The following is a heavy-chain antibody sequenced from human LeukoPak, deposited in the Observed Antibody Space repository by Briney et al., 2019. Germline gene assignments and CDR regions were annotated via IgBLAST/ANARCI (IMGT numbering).Heavy chain of an antibody. CDR2: INPNSGGT. CDR3: ARAPDFWSGYYTGRAFDI. Sequence: ASVKVSCNASGYTFTGYYMHWVRQAPGQGLEWMGWINPNSGGTNYAQKFQGRVTMTRDTSISTAYMELSRLRSDDTAVYYCARAPDFWSGYYTGRAFDIWGQGTMVTVSS. D-gene: IGHD3-3*01. V-gene: IGHV1-2*02. J-gene: IGHJ3*02. CDR1: GYTFTGYY.